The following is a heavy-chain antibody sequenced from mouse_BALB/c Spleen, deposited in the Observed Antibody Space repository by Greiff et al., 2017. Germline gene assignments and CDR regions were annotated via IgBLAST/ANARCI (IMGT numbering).Heavy chain of an antibody. V-gene: IGHV7-3*02. J-gene: IGHJ3*01. D-gene: IGHD1-1*01. Sequence: EVHLVESGGGLVQPGGSLRLSCATSGFTFTDYYMSWVRQPPGKALEWLGFIRNKANGYTTEYSASVKGRFTISRDNSQSILYLQMNTLRAEDSATYYCARAGTTLAYWGQGTLVTVSA. CDR1: GFTFTDYY. CDR2: IRNKANGYTT. CDR3: ARAGTTLAY.